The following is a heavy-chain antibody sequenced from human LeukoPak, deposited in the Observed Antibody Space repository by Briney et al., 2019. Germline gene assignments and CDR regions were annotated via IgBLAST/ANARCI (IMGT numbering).Heavy chain of an antibody. CDR1: GGTFSSYA. D-gene: IGHD3-3*01. Sequence: GSSVKVSCKASGGTFSSYAISWVRQAPGQGLEWMGGIIPIFGTANYAQKFQGRVTITADKSTSTAYMELSSLRSEDTAVYYCAREYDFWRAFDYWGQGTLVTVSS. J-gene: IGHJ4*02. V-gene: IGHV1-69*06. CDR3: AREYDFWRAFDY. CDR2: IIPIFGTA.